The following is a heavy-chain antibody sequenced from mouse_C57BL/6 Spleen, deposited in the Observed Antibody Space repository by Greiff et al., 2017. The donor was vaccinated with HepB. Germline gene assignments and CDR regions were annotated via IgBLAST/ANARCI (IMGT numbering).Heavy chain of an antibody. CDR2: INPNNGGT. J-gene: IGHJ3*01. CDR3: ARSHYSNYDGCAY. CDR1: GYTFTDYN. V-gene: IGHV1-18*01. Sequence: EVQLQQSGPELVKPGASVKIPCKASGYTFTDYNMDWVKQSHGKSLEWIGDINPNNGGTNYNQKFKGKATLTVDKSSSTAYMELRSLTYEDTAVYYCARSHYSNYDGCAYWGQGTLVTVSA. D-gene: IGHD2-5*01.